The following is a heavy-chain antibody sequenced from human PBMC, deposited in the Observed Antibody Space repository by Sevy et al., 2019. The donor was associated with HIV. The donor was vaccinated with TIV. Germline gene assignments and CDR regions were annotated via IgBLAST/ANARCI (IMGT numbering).Heavy chain of an antibody. V-gene: IGHV4-39*01. D-gene: IGHD2-21*02. Sequence: SETLSLTCTVSGGSISSSSYYWGWIRQPPGKGLEWIGSIYYSGSTYSNPSLKSRVTISVDTSKNQFSLKLSSVTAADTAVYYCARQGAYCGGDCYINPYYYYYGMDVWGQGTTVTVSS. CDR3: ARQGAYCGGDCYINPYYYYYGMDV. CDR2: IYYSGST. J-gene: IGHJ6*02. CDR1: GGSISSSSYY.